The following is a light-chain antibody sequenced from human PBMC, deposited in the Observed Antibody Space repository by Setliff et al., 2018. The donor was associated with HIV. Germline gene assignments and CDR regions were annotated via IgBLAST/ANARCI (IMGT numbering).Light chain of an antibody. V-gene: IGLV2-14*01. Sequence: QSALTQPASVSGSPGQSITISCTGTNGDVGGYDYVSWYQQHPGKAPKLIIYEVRNRPSGVSNRFSGSKSGNTASLTISGLRAEDEADYYCSSYTSDITHVFGTGTKGTV. CDR2: EVR. J-gene: IGLJ1*01. CDR1: NGDVGGYDY. CDR3: SSYTSDITHV.